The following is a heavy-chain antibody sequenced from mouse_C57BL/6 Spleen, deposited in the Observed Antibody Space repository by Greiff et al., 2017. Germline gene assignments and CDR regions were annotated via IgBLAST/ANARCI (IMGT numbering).Heavy chain of an antibody. Sequence: QVHVKQPGAELVMPGASVKLSCKASGYTFTSYWMHWVKQRPGQGLEWIGEIDPSDSYTNYNQKFKGKSTLTVDKSSSTAYMQLSSLTSEDSAVYYCARGLLRSGYAMDYWGQGTSVTVSS. CDR2: IDPSDSYT. V-gene: IGHV1-69*01. CDR1: GYTFTSYW. D-gene: IGHD2-3*01. CDR3: ARGLLRSGYAMDY. J-gene: IGHJ4*01.